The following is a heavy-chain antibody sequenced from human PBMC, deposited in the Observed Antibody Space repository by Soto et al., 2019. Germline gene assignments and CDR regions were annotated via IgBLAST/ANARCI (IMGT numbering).Heavy chain of an antibody. CDR1: GFTFSSYG. CDR3: AKVDGGYENFDY. Sequence: QVQLVESGGGVVQPGRSLRLSCAASGFTFSSYGMQWVRQAPGKGLEWVAVISYDGSNKYYADSVKGRFTISRDNSKNTLYLQMNSMRAEDTAVYYCAKVDGGYENFDYWGQGTLVTVSS. CDR2: ISYDGSNK. J-gene: IGHJ4*01. D-gene: IGHD5-12*01. V-gene: IGHV3-30*18.